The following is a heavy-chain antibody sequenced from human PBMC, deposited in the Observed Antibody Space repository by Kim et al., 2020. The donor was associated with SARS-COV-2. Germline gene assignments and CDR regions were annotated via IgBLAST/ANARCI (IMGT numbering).Heavy chain of an antibody. Sequence: SQTLSLTCAISGDSVSSNSAAWNWIRQSPSRGLEWLGRTYYRSKWYNDYAVSVKSRITINPDTSKNQFSLQLNSVTPEDTAVYYCARDGSCSSTSCYAGWFDPWGQGTLVTVSS. D-gene: IGHD2-2*03. CDR2: TYYRSKWYN. CDR3: ARDGSCSSTSCYAGWFDP. J-gene: IGHJ5*02. V-gene: IGHV6-1*01. CDR1: GDSVSSNSAA.